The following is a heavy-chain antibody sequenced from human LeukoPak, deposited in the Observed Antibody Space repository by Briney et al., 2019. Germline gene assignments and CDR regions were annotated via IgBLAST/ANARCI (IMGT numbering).Heavy chain of an antibody. CDR3: ARVGSITAAGTVDY. CDR1: GFTFSDYY. J-gene: IGHJ4*02. CDR2: ISNSGSTI. V-gene: IGHV3-11*04. D-gene: IGHD6-13*01. Sequence: GGSLRLSCAASGFTFSDYYMSWIRQAPGKGLEWVSYISNSGSTIYYADSVKGRFTISRDNAENSLYLQMNSLRAEDTAVYYCARVGSITAAGTVDYWGQGTLVTVSS.